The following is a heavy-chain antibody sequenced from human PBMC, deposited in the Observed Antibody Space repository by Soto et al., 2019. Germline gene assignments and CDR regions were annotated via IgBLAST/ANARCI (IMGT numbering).Heavy chain of an antibody. CDR3: ARRSYCDGDCTRRPYDYYGMDV. Sequence: EVQLVQSGAEVKKPGESLKISCNGSGYSFTTYWIVWVRQMPGKGLEWMGYIYPGDSQTRYSPSLQGQVTMSADKSTSTAYLQWSSLKASDTAMYYCARRSYCDGDCTRRPYDYYGMDVWGQGTTVTVSS. V-gene: IGHV5-51*01. D-gene: IGHD2-21*02. CDR2: IYPGDSQT. CDR1: GYSFTTYW. J-gene: IGHJ6*02.